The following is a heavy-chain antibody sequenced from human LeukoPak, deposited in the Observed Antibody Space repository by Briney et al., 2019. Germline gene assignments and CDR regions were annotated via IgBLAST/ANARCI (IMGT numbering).Heavy chain of an antibody. Sequence: GGSLRLSCAASGFTFDDYAMHWVRQAPGKGLEWVSGITWNSGSIQYAESVRGRFTISRDDAENSLYLQLNNLRLEDTAIFYCVKDSEARSSSWFYYFDLWGRGTLVTVSS. D-gene: IGHD6-13*01. V-gene: IGHV3-9*01. CDR1: GFTFDDYA. CDR2: ITWNSGSI. J-gene: IGHJ2*01. CDR3: VKDSEARSSSWFYYFDL.